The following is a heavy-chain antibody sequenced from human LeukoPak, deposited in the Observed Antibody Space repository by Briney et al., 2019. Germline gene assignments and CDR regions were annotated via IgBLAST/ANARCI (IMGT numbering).Heavy chain of an antibody. Sequence: SETLSLTCTVSGGSISSYYWSWIRQPPGKGLEWIGYIYYSGSTNYNPSLKSRVTISVDTSKNQFSLKLSSVTAADTAVYYCARDLSWSGWFDYWGQGTLVTVSS. CDR2: IYYSGST. V-gene: IGHV4-59*01. CDR3: ARDLSWSGWFDY. J-gene: IGHJ4*02. CDR1: GGSISSYY. D-gene: IGHD6-19*01.